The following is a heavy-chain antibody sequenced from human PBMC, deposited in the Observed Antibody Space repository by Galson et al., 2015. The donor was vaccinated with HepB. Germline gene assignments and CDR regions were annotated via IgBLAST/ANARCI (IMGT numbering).Heavy chain of an antibody. J-gene: IGHJ3*01. CDR3: AMSGTPGGFDF. D-gene: IGHD1-14*01. V-gene: IGHV3-66*01. CDR1: GFTVSGTY. Sequence: SLRLSCAASGFTVSGTYMIWVRQAPGKGLECVSLIESGDKKYYIDSVKGRFTISRDNSLNTMSLQLNSLRAEDSGVYYCAMSGTPGGFDFWGQGTMVTVSS. CDR2: IESGDKK.